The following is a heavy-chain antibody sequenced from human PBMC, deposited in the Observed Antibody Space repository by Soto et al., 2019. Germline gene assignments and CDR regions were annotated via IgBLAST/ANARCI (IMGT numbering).Heavy chain of an antibody. D-gene: IGHD3-10*01. CDR1: GFTFSSYA. CDR3: ARDLDYYGSGSPLDS. V-gene: IGHV3-30-3*01. Sequence: GGSLRLSCAASGFTFSSYAMHWVRQAPGKGLEWVTLISYDGSNKGYADSVKGRFTISRDNSKNTLYLQMNSLRAEDTAVYFCARDLDYYGSGSPLDSWGQGTLVTVSS. J-gene: IGHJ4*02. CDR2: ISYDGSNK.